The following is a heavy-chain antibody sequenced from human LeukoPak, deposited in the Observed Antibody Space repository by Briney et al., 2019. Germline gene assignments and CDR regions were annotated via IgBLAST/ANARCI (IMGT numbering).Heavy chain of an antibody. V-gene: IGHV1-18*01. D-gene: IGHD6-19*01. CDR2: ISAYNGNT. Sequence: ASVKVSCKASGYTFTSYGISWVRQAPGQGLEWMGWISAYNGNTNYAQELQGRVTMTTDTSTSTAYMELRSLRSDDTAVYYCARVRKAVAGYYYYYGMDVWGQGTTVTVSS. CDR3: ARVRKAVAGYYYYYGMDV. CDR1: GYTFTSYG. J-gene: IGHJ6*02.